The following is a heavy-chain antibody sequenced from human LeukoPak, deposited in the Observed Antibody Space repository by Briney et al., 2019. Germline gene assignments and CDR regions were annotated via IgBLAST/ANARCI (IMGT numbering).Heavy chain of an antibody. D-gene: IGHD3-22*01. CDR1: GFTFDDYA. V-gene: IGHV3-9*03. CDR3: AKGYYYDSSGYPDY. J-gene: IGHJ4*02. CDR2: ISWNSGSI. Sequence: PGRSLRLSCAASGFTFDDYAVHWVRQAPGKGLEWVSGISWNSGSIGYADSVKGRFTISRDNAKNSLYLQMNSLRAEDMALYYCAKGYYYDSSGYPDYWGQGTLVTVSS.